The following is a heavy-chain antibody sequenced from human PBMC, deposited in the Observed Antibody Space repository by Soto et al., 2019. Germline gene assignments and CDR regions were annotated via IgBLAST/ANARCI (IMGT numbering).Heavy chain of an antibody. Sequence: CASVKVSCKASGYTFTGYYMHWVRQAPGQGLEWMVWINPNSGGTNYAQKFQGRVTMTRDTSISTAYMELSRLRSDDTAVYYCARDIIGDYAYWGQGNMVAVYS. CDR1: GYTFTGYY. CDR2: INPNSGGT. D-gene: IGHD4-17*01. J-gene: IGHJ4*02. CDR3: ARDIIGDYAY. V-gene: IGHV1-2*02.